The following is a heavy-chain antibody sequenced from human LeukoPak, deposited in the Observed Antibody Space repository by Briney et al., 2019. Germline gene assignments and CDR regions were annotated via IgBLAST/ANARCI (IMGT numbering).Heavy chain of an antibody. J-gene: IGHJ4*02. CDR2: ISDDGSTT. Sequence: TGRSLRLSCAASGFTFGTYALHWVRQAPGKGLEWVAVISDDGSTTYYADSVKGRFTISRDNSKNTLYLQMNSLRAEDTAVYYCAKDQVGGYYGSGTYVPYYFDYWGQGTLVTVSS. D-gene: IGHD3-10*01. V-gene: IGHV3-30-3*01. CDR3: AKDQVGGYYGSGTYVPYYFDY. CDR1: GFTFGTYA.